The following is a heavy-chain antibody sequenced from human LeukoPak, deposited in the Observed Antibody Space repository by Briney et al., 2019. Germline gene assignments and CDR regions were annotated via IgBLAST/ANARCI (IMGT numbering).Heavy chain of an antibody. CDR2: IHYSGLT. CDR3: ARDPPEDEWNSLDS. Sequence: SETLSLTCTVSGGSMRSYYWNWIRQAPGKGLEWIGFIHYSGLTVYSPSLQSRVSMSVDTSRNQFSLDLSSVTAADTALYYCARDPPEDEWNSLDSWGQGILVTVSS. J-gene: IGHJ4*02. V-gene: IGHV4-59*01. CDR1: GGSMRSYY. D-gene: IGHD1-7*01.